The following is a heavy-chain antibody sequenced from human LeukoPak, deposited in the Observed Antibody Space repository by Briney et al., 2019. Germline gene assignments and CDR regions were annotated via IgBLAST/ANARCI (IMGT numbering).Heavy chain of an antibody. D-gene: IGHD3-22*01. V-gene: IGHV1-18*01. J-gene: IGHJ4*02. CDR2: ISAYNGNT. Sequence: ASVKVSCKASGYTFTSYGISRVRQAPGQGLEWMGWISAYNGNTDYAQKLQGRVTMTTDTSTSTAYMELRSLRSDDTAVYYCARDVRYYYDSSGPSYYFDYWGQGTLVTVSS. CDR1: GYTFTSYG. CDR3: ARDVRYYYDSSGPSYYFDY.